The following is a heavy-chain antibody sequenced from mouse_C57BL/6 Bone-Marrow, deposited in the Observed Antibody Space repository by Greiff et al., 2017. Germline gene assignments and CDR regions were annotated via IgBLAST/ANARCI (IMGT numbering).Heavy chain of an antibody. Sequence: EVQLVESGGGLVQPGGSLSLSCAASGFNFPDYYMSWVRQTPGKALEWLGFIRNKANGYSTEYSASVSGRFTISRDNSQSILYLQMNALRAEDSATYYCARFSTTVVDAMDYWVQGTSVTVSS. CDR3: ARFSTTVVDAMDY. J-gene: IGHJ4*01. CDR2: IRNKANGYST. V-gene: IGHV7-3*01. D-gene: IGHD1-1*01. CDR1: GFNFPDYY.